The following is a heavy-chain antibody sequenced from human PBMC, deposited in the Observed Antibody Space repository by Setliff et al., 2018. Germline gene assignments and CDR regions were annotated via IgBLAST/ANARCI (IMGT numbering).Heavy chain of an antibody. Sequence: PSETLSLTCTVSGGSISTSSYWGWIRQSPGKGLEWIGYIYYSGSTNYNPSLKSRVSISVDTSKNQFSLRLTSVTAADTAVYYCAREYYYARSRNFDYWGQGTLVTVSS. CDR1: GGSISTSSY. J-gene: IGHJ4*02. CDR2: IYYSGST. CDR3: AREYYYARSRNFDY. V-gene: IGHV4-61*01. D-gene: IGHD3-22*01.